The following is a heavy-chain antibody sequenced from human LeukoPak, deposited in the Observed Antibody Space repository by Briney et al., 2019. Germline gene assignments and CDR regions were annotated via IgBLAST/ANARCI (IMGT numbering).Heavy chain of an antibody. V-gene: IGHV1-69*05. CDR3: ARGGSWYAAAGFDP. D-gene: IGHD6-13*01. J-gene: IGHJ5*02. CDR1: GGTFSSYA. Sequence: GSSVKVSCKASGGTFSSYAISWVRQAPGQGLEWMGGIIPIFGTANYAQKFQGRVTMTRNTSISTAYMELSSLRSEDTAVYYCARGGSWYAAAGFDPWGQGTLVTVSS. CDR2: IIPIFGTA.